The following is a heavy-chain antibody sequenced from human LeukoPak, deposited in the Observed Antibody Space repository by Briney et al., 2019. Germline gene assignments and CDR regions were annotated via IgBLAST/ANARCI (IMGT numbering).Heavy chain of an antibody. D-gene: IGHD3-3*01. CDR2: IKQDGSEK. Sequence: GGSLRLSCAASGFTFSSYWMSWVRQAPGKGLEWVANIKQDGSEKYYVDSVKGRFTISRDNAKNSLYLQMNSLRAKDTAVYYCARTLYDFWSGYYGGTLFDYWGQGTLVTVSS. CDR3: ARTLYDFWSGYYGGTLFDY. J-gene: IGHJ4*02. V-gene: IGHV3-7*01. CDR1: GFTFSSYW.